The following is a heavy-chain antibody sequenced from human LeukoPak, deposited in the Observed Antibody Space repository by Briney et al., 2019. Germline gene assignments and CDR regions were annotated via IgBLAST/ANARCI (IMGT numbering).Heavy chain of an antibody. V-gene: IGHV3-11*01. CDR1: GFTFSDSF. CDR2: ISSRGTTI. Sequence: GGSLRLSCTASGFTFSDSFMSWIRQAPGKGLEWISCISSRGTTIYYADSVKGRFTISRDNAKNSLYLQINSLRVDDTAVFYCAKGSLAVPTTPFDFWGQGTLVTVSS. J-gene: IGHJ4*02. CDR3: AKGSLAVPTTPFDF. D-gene: IGHD1-26*01.